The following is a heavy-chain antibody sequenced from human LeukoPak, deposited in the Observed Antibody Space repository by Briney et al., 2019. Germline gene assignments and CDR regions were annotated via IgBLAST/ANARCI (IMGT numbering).Heavy chain of an antibody. D-gene: IGHD2-15*01. Sequence: GGTLRLSCAASGLTFSSYGVSWVRQAPGKGLEWVSGISGSGHRTYYADSVKGRFTISRDNSKSTLYLQMNSLRAEDTALYYCARGGAHCSGGSCYSENYYMDVWGKGTTVTVSS. V-gene: IGHV3-23*01. J-gene: IGHJ6*03. CDR1: GLTFSSYG. CDR2: ISGSGHRT. CDR3: ARGGAHCSGGSCYSENYYMDV.